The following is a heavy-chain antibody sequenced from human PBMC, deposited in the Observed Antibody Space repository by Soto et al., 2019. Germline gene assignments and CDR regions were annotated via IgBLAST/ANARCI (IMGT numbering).Heavy chain of an antibody. CDR2: ISSSSSYI. J-gene: IGHJ4*02. V-gene: IGHV3-21*01. CDR1: GFTFSSYS. Sequence: PGGSLRLSCAASGFTFSSYSMNWVRQAPGKGLEWVSSISSSSSYIYYADSVKGRFTISRDNAKNSLYLQTNSLRAEDTAVYYCARDSQQLAYFDYWGQGTLVTVSS. CDR3: ARDSQQLAYFDY. D-gene: IGHD6-6*01.